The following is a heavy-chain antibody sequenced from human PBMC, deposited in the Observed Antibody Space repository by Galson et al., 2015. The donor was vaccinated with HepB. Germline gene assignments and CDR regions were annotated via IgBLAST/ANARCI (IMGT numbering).Heavy chain of an antibody. CDR1: GFTFGDYA. D-gene: IGHD3-3*01. V-gene: IGHV3-49*03. Sequence: SLRLSCAASGFTFGDYAMSWFRQAPGKGLEWVGFIRSKAYGGTTEYAASVKGRFTISRDESKSIAYLQVNTLKTEDTAVYYCAREDFWSGSNKIPNWFDPWGQGTLVTVSS. CDR2: IRSKAYGGTT. CDR3: AREDFWSGSNKIPNWFDP. J-gene: IGHJ5*02.